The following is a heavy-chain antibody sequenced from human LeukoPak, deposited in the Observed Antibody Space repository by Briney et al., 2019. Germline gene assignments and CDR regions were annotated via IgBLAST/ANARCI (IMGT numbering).Heavy chain of an antibody. CDR1: GFTFDDYA. D-gene: IGHD3-22*01. V-gene: IGHV3-9*01. CDR2: INWNSGII. J-gene: IGHJ4*02. Sequence: GRSLRLSCAASGFTFDDYATHWLRQAPGKGLEWVSGINWNSGIIGYADSVKGRFTISRDNAKNSLYLQMNSLRTEDTALYYCAAGYDSSGYYVRYFEYWGQGTLVTVSS. CDR3: AAGYDSSGYYVRYFEY.